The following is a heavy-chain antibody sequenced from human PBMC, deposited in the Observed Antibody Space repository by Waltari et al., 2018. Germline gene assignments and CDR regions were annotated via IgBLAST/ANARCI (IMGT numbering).Heavy chain of an antibody. CDR3: AKQARSGYVSYFDS. CDR1: GFTFSSYA. Sequence: VQLLESGGGLVQPGGSLRLSCAASGFTFSSYAMSWVRQAPGEVLVWVSAICVSGGITYYADAVKGRFTISRYNSKNSLYLQMYSLRAEDTAVYYCAKQARSGYVSYFDSWGQGSLVTVSS. J-gene: IGHJ4*02. CDR2: ICVSGGIT. D-gene: IGHD5-12*01. V-gene: IGHV3-23*01.